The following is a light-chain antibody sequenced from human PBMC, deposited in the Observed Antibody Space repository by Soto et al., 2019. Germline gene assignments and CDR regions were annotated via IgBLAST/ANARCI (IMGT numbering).Light chain of an antibody. V-gene: IGKV3-11*01. CDR1: QSVSSY. Sequence: EIVLTQSPATLSLSPLEIATLSFRASQSVSSYLAWYQQKPGQAPRLLIYDASNRATGIPARFSGSGSGTDFTLTISSLEPEDFAVYYCQQRSNWPPGFGQGTRLEIK. J-gene: IGKJ5*01. CDR2: DAS. CDR3: QQRSNWPPG.